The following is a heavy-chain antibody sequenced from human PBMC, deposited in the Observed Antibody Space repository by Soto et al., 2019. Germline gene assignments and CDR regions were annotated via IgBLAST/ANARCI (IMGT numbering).Heavy chain of an antibody. D-gene: IGHD5-18*01. J-gene: IGHJ5*02. CDR1: GYTFTGYY. CDR3: ARFSSSRGYSYGPSGNWFDP. CDR2: INPNSGGT. V-gene: IGHV1-2*02. Sequence: QVQLVQSGAEVKKPGASVKVSCKASGYTFTGYYMHWVRQAPGQGLEWMGWINPNSGGTNYAQKFQGRVTITADESTSTAYMELSSLRSEDTAVYYCARFSSSRGYSYGPSGNWFDPWGQGTLVTVSS.